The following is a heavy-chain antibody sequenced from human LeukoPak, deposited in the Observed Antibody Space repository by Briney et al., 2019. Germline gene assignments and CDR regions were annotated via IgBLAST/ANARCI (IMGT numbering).Heavy chain of an antibody. CDR3: AREMRKPYDILTGYSSDAFDI. CDR2: INSSSSYI. Sequence: GGSLRLSCADSVVTFSSNSMNWVRHAPGKGGEWGSSINSSSSYIYYADSVKGRFTISRDNAKNSLYLQMNSLRAEDTAVYYCAREMRKPYDILTGYSSDAFDIWGQGTMVTVSS. J-gene: IGHJ3*02. D-gene: IGHD3-9*01. CDR1: VVTFSSNS. V-gene: IGHV3-21*01.